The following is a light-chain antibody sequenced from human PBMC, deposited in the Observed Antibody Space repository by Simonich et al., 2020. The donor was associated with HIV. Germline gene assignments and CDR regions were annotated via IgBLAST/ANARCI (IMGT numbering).Light chain of an antibody. CDR1: QSVSSY. V-gene: IGKV3-11*01. CDR2: DAS. Sequence: EIVLTQSPGTLSLSPGERATLSCRASQSVSSYLAWYQQKPGQAPRLLIYDASNRATGIPARFSGSGSGTDFTLTISSLEPEDVAVYFCQQYYETPITFGQGTRLEIK. J-gene: IGKJ5*01. CDR3: QQYYETPIT.